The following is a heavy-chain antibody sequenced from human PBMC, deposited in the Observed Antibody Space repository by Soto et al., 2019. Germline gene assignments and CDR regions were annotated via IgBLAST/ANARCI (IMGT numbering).Heavy chain of an antibody. Sequence: PSETLSLTSTFYCDSISSHYWSWIRQPPGKGLEWIGYIYYSGSTNYNPSLKSRVTISVDTSKNQFSLKLSSVTAADTAVYYCARDQLEGNWFDPWGQGTLVTVS. CDR2: IYYSGST. V-gene: IGHV4-59*11. J-gene: IGHJ5*02. D-gene: IGHD1-1*01. CDR1: CDSISSHY. CDR3: ARDQLEGNWFDP.